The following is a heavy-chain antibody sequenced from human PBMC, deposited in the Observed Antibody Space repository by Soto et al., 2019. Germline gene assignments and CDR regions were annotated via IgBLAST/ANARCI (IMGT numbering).Heavy chain of an antibody. D-gene: IGHD6-19*01. CDR3: ARVVPYSSGWSNWFDP. V-gene: IGHV4-31*03. J-gene: IGHJ5*02. Sequence: SETLSLTCTVSGGSISSGGYYWSWIRQHPGKGLEWIGYIYYSGSTYYNLSLKSRVTISVDTSKNQFSLKLSSVTAADTAVYYCARVVPYSSGWSNWFDPWGQGTLVTVSS. CDR1: GGSISSGGYY. CDR2: IYYSGST.